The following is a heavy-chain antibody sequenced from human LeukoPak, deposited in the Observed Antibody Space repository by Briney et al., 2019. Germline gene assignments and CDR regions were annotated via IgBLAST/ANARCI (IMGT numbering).Heavy chain of an antibody. CDR1: GGSISSGGYS. CDR2: MYSSGST. Sequence: SQTLSLTCAVSGGSISSGGYSWSWIRQPPGKGLEWIGCMYSSGSTNYNPSLNSRVTISANTSKNQFSLKLSSVTAADTAVYYCARLDSSGYHSDYWGQGTLVTVSS. V-gene: IGHV4-61*02. D-gene: IGHD3-22*01. J-gene: IGHJ4*02. CDR3: ARLDSSGYHSDY.